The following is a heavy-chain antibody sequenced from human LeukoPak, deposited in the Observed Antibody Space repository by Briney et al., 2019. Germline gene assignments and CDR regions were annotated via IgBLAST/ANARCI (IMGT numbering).Heavy chain of an antibody. CDR2: IKQDGSEK. CDR1: GFTFSSYW. D-gene: IGHD3-10*01. Sequence: PGGSLRLSCAASGFTFSSYWMTWVRQAPGKGLEWVANIKQDGSEKYYVDSVKGRFTISRDNSRNTLYLQMNSLRPEDTAVYYCAKAIWVAATSSWFCLDYWGQGTLVTVSS. V-gene: IGHV3-7*01. J-gene: IGHJ4*02. CDR3: AKAIWVAATSSWFCLDY.